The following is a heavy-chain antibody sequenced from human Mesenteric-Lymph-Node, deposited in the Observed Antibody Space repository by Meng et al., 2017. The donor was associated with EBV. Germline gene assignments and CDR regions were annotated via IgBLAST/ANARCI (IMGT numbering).Heavy chain of an antibody. CDR2: ISQSGDT. J-gene: IGHJ4*02. Sequence: GAEWFEPPGTLYFTWGASCGSFSGYHWSWIRQPPGKGLEYIGEISQSGDTNYNPSLKSRVTISVDTSRNQFSLKMRSVTAADTAVYYCARGTIFGIVVTYFDYWSQGNLVTVSS. V-gene: IGHV4-34*01. CDR1: CGSFSGYH. CDR3: ARGTIFGIVVTYFDY. D-gene: IGHD3-3*01.